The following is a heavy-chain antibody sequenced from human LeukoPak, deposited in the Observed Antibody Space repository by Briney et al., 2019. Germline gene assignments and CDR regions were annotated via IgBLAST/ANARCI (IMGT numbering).Heavy chain of an antibody. Sequence: SETLSLTWTVSGGSISSYYWSWIRQPPGKGLEWIGYIYYSGSTNYNPSLKSRVTISVDTSKNQFSLKLSSVTAADTAVYYCASQQLVPSTPFDYWGQGTLVTVSS. J-gene: IGHJ4*02. V-gene: IGHV4-59*01. CDR1: GGSISSYY. CDR2: IYYSGST. D-gene: IGHD6-13*01. CDR3: ASQQLVPSTPFDY.